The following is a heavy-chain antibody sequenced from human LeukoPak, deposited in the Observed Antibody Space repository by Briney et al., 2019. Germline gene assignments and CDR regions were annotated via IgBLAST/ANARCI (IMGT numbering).Heavy chain of an antibody. CDR2: ISAYNGDT. J-gene: IGHJ4*02. V-gene: IGHV1-18*01. CDR3: ARESPGDFDY. D-gene: IGHD7-27*01. CDR1: GHIFSNYG. Sequence: ASVKVSCKASGHIFSNYGIIWVRHAPGQGLEWMGWISAYNGDTNYAQKVRGRVTMTTDTSTSAAYMELRSLRSDDTAVYYCARESPGDFDYWGQGTLVTVSS.